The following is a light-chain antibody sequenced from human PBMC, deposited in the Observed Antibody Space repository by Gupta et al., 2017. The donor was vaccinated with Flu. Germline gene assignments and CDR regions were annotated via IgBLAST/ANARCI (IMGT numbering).Light chain of an antibody. CDR1: SSDIGSNY. J-gene: IGLJ3*02. CDR3: AAWDDSVSGWV. V-gene: IGLV1-47*01. Sequence: QSVLTQPHSASGTPGQRATISWSGSSSDIGSNYVYWYQQLPGTAPKLLIYRNNQRPSGVPDRFSGSKSGTSASLAISGLRSEDETDYYCAAWDDSVSGWVFGGGTKLTVL. CDR2: RNN.